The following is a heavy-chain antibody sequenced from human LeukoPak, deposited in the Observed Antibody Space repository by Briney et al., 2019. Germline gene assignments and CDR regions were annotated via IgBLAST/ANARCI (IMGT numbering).Heavy chain of an antibody. CDR2: IYPGDSDT. CDR3: ARGNSGYASYYGMDV. CDR1: GYSFTSYW. J-gene: IGHJ6*02. D-gene: IGHD5-12*01. V-gene: IGHV5-51*01. Sequence: GESLKISCKGSGYSFTSYWIGWVRQMPGKGLEWMGIIYPGDSDTRYGPSFQVQVTISADKSISTAYLQWSSLKASDTAMYYCARGNSGYASYYGMDVWGQGTTVTVSS.